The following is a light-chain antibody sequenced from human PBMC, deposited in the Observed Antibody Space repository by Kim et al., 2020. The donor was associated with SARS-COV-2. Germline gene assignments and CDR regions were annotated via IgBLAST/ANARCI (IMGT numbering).Light chain of an antibody. CDR1: QSVSSSY. CDR2: GAS. V-gene: IGKV3-20*01. J-gene: IGKJ4*01. CDR3: QQYGSSPRT. Sequence: ENVLTQSPGTLSLSPGERATLSCRASQSVSSSYLAWYLQKPGQAPRLLIYGASSRATGIPARFSGSGSGTDFTLTISRLEPEDFAVYYCQQYGSSPRTFGGGTKVEI.